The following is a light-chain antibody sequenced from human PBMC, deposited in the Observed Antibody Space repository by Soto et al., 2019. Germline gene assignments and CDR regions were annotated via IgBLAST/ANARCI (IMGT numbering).Light chain of an antibody. V-gene: IGLV2-23*01. CDR3: CSYAGSSTFYYV. J-gene: IGLJ1*01. CDR1: SSDVGSYNL. Sequence: QSALTQPASVSWSPGQSITISCTGTSSDVGSYNLVSWYQQHPGKAPKLMIYEGSKRPSGVSNRFSGSKSGYTASLTISGLQAEDEADYYCCSYAGSSTFYYVFGTGTKVTVL. CDR2: EGS.